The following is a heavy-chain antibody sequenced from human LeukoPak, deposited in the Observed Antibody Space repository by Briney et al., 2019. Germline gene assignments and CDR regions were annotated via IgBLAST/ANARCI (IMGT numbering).Heavy chain of an antibody. CDR2: ISRFFGTS. D-gene: IGHD1-26*01. CDR1: GYTFSSYG. V-gene: IGHV1-69*06. CDR3: ARSGSYSYFDY. J-gene: IGHJ4*02. Sequence: SVKVSCKASGYTFSSYGITWVRQAPGQGLEWMGWISRFFGTSNYAQKFQGRVSITADKSTSTAYMELRSLRSEDTAVYYCARSGSYSYFDYWGQGTLVTVSS.